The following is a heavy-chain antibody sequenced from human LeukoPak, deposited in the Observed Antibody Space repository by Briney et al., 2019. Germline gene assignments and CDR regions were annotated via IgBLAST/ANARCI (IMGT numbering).Heavy chain of an antibody. CDR1: GGTFSSYA. Sequence: GASVTVSCKASGGTFSSYAISWVRQAPGQGLEWMGGIIPIFGTANYAQKFQGRVTITADESTSTAYMELSSLRSEDTAVYYCASSHYYGSGSYSGSDWGQGTLVTVSS. D-gene: IGHD3-10*01. CDR2: IIPIFGTA. J-gene: IGHJ4*02. V-gene: IGHV1-69*13. CDR3: ASSHYYGSGSYSGSD.